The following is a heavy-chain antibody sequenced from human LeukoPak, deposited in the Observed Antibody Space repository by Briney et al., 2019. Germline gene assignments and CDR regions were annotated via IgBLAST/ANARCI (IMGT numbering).Heavy chain of an antibody. D-gene: IGHD6-19*01. V-gene: IGHV1-2*06. CDR3: ARAKQWLPYDY. Sequence: ASVKVSCKASGYIFADYYMHWMRQAPGQGLEWMGRINPSSGGTNYAQKFQGRVTMTRDTSISTAYMELSRLRSDDTAVYYCARAKQWLPYDYWGQGTLVTVSS. CDR2: INPSSGGT. J-gene: IGHJ4*02. CDR1: GYIFADYY.